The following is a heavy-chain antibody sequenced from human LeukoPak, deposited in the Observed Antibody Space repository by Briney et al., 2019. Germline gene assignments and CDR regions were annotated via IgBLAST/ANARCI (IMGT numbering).Heavy chain of an antibody. CDR3: ARDNNGYYYDSSGYNWVIDY. V-gene: IGHV4-38-2*02. D-gene: IGHD3-22*01. J-gene: IGHJ4*02. Sequence: SETLSLTCTVSGYSISSGYYWGWIRQPPGKGLEWIGNIYHSGSTYYNPSLKSRVTISVDTSKNYFSLKLSSVTAADTAVYYCARDNNGYYYDSSGYNWVIDYWGQGTLVTVSS. CDR2: IYHSGST. CDR1: GYSISSGYY.